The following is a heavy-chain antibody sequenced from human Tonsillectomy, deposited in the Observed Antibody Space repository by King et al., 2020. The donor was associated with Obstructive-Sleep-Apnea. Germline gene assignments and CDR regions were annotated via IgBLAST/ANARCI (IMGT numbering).Heavy chain of an antibody. J-gene: IGHJ3*02. CDR2: IDPSDSYT. D-gene: IGHD4-17*01. CDR1: GYSFTSYW. CDR3: AVLTTVTTEAFNI. Sequence: QLVQSGAEVKKPGESLTISRKGSGYSFTSYWIRWVGQLPGKGLEWMGRIDPSDSYTNYSPSFPAHATLSAAKSISTAYLHWSSLKASDTAMYYCAVLTTVTTEAFNIWGQGTMVTDSS. V-gene: IGHV5-10-1*01.